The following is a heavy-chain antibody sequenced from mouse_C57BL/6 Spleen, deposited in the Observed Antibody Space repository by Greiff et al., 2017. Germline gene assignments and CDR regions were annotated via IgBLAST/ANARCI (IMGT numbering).Heavy chain of an antibody. CDR1: GYSFTGYY. V-gene: IGHV1-42*01. Sequence: VQLQQSGPELVKPGASVKISCKASGYSFTGYYMNWVKQSPEKSLEWIGAINPSTGGTTYNQKFKAKATLTVDKSSSTAYMQLKSLTSEDSAVYYCARDYYGSSFAYWGQGTLVTVSA. J-gene: IGHJ3*01. D-gene: IGHD1-1*01. CDR2: INPSTGGT. CDR3: ARDYYGSSFAY.